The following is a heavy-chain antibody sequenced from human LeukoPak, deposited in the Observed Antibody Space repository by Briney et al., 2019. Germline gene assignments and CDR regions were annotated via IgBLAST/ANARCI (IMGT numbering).Heavy chain of an antibody. CDR3: ALGRVAGTFDY. CDR2: ISYDGSNK. Sequence: PGGSLRLSCAASGFTFGSYGMHWVRQAPGKGLEWVAVISYDGSNKYYADSVKGRFTISRDNSKNTLYLQMNSLRAEDTAVYYCALGRVAGTFDYWGQGTLVTVSS. V-gene: IGHV3-30*03. CDR1: GFTFGSYG. D-gene: IGHD6-19*01. J-gene: IGHJ4*02.